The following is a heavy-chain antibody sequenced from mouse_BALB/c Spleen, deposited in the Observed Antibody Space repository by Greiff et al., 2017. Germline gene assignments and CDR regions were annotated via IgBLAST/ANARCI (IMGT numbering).Heavy chain of an antibody. CDR2: ISSGGGST. D-gene: IGHD1-1*01. Sequence: EVQGVESGGGLVKPGGSLKLSCAASGFAFSSYDMSWVRQTPEKRLEWVAYISSGGGSTYYPDTVKGRFTISRDNAKNTLYLQMSSLKSEDTAMYYCARQGDYGSSYGYAMDYWGQGTSVTVSS. J-gene: IGHJ4*01. CDR3: ARQGDYGSSYGYAMDY. V-gene: IGHV5-12-1*01. CDR1: GFAFSSYD.